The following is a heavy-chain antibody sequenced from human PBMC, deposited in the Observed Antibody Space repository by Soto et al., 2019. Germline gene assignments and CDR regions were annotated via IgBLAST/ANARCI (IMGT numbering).Heavy chain of an antibody. CDR1: GFTFSSYA. CDR2: ISGSGGST. CDR3: AEEEGDYYDSSGYYS. D-gene: IGHD3-22*01. J-gene: IGHJ4*02. V-gene: IGHV3-23*01. Sequence: GGSLRLSCAASGFTFSSYAMSWVRQAPGKGLEWVSAISGSGGSTYYADSVKGRFTISRDNSKNTLYLQMNSLRAEDTAVYYCAEEEGDYYDSSGYYSWGQGTLVTVSS.